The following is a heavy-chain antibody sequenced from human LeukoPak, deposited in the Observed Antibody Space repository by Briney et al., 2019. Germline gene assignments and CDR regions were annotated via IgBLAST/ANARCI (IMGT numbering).Heavy chain of an antibody. CDR3: ARAGETIFGVVRVTSPNHDAFDI. J-gene: IGHJ3*02. CDR1: GFTFSSYG. Sequence: GGSLRLSCAASGFTFSSYGMHWVRQAPGKGLEWVAVIWYDGSNKYYADSVKGRFTISRDNSKNTLYLQMNSLRAEDTAVYYCARAGETIFGVVRVTSPNHDAFDIWGQGTMVTVSS. V-gene: IGHV3-33*01. CDR2: IWYDGSNK. D-gene: IGHD3-3*01.